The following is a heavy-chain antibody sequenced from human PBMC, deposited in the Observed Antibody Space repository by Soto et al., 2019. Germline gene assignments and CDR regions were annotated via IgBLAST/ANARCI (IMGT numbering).Heavy chain of an antibody. J-gene: IGHJ4*02. D-gene: IGHD3-3*01. V-gene: IGHV4-59*01. CDR3: AREFWSGYSYFDY. CDR1: GGSISSYY. Sequence: PSETLSLTCSVSGGSISSYYWSWIRQPPGKGLEWIGYIYNSGSTNYNPSLKSRVNISVDTSKNQFSLKLSSVTAADTAMYYCAREFWSGYSYFDYWGRGTLVTVSS. CDR2: IYNSGST.